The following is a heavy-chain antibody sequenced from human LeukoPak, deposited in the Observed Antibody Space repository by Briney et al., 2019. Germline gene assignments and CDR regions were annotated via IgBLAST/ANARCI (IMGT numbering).Heavy chain of an antibody. D-gene: IGHD3-16*02. Sequence: SETLSLTCAVYGGSFSGYYWSWIRQPPGKGLEWIGEINHCGSTNYNPSLKSRVTISVDTSKNQFSLKLSSVTAADTAVYYCARGRDYDYVWGSYRKGVFDYWGQGTLVTVSS. CDR3: ARGRDYDYVWGSYRKGVFDY. V-gene: IGHV4-34*01. J-gene: IGHJ4*02. CDR1: GGSFSGYY. CDR2: INHCGST.